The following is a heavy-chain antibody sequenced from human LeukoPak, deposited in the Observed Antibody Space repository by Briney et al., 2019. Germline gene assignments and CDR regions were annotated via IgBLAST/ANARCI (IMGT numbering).Heavy chain of an antibody. CDR2: IYHSGST. CDR3: ARDVDYYDSSGYYGDAFDI. Sequence: PSETLSLTCTVSGYSISSGYYWGWIRQPPGKGLEWIGSIYHSGSTYYNPSLKSRVTISVDTSKNQFSLKLSSVTAADTAVYYCARDVDYYDSSGYYGDAFDIWGQGTMVTVSS. CDR1: GYSISSGYY. V-gene: IGHV4-38-2*02. D-gene: IGHD3-22*01. J-gene: IGHJ3*02.